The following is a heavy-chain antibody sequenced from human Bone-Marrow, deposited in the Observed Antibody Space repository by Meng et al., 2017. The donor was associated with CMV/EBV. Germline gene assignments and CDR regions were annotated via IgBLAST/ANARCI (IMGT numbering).Heavy chain of an antibody. CDR3: ASSYLYYDFWSGYFP. J-gene: IGHJ5*02. V-gene: IGHV3-7*01. CDR2: IKQDGSEK. CDR1: GFTFSSYW. D-gene: IGHD3-3*01. Sequence: ETLSLTCAASGFTFSSYWMSWVRQAPGKGLEWVANIKQDGSEKYYVDSVKGRFTISRDNAKNSLYLQMNSLRAEDTAVYYCASSYLYYDFWSGYFPWGQGTLVTVSS.